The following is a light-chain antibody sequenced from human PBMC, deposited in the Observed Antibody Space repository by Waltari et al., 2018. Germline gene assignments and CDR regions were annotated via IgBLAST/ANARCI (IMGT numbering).Light chain of an antibody. V-gene: IGKV3-20*01. CDR2: GAS. Sequence: EIVLTQSPGTLSLSPGATATLPCRASQSVSTYYLDWYQHKPGQAPRLVIYGASTRAAGIPDRFSGSGSGTDFTPTISGLEPEDFAVYYCQQYGTSPPLTFGGGTKVEIK. J-gene: IGKJ4*01. CDR1: QSVSTYY. CDR3: QQYGTSPPLT.